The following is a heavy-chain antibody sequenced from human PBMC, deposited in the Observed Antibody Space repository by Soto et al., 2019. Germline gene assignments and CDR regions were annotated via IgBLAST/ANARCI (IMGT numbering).Heavy chain of an antibody. J-gene: IGHJ5*02. CDR2: IYYSGST. Sequence: SETLSLTCTVSGGSISSYYWSWIRQPPGKGLEWIGYIYYSGSTNYNPSLKSRVTISVDTSKNQFSLKLSSVTAADTAVYYCARHEYSRGWFSAWGQGTLVTVST. CDR3: ARHEYSRGWFSA. CDR1: GGSISSYY. D-gene: IGHD6-19*01. V-gene: IGHV4-59*08.